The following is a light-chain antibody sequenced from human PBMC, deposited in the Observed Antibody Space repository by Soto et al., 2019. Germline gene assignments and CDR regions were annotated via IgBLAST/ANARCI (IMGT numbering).Light chain of an antibody. J-gene: IGKJ4*01. CDR1: ENVRTF. Sequence: VLTQSPATLSLSPGDRATLSCRASENVRTFVDWYQQKPGQAPRLLIYGASNRATDIPARFSGSGSGTDFTLTISNLEPEDFATYYCQQSYSTPLTFGGGTKVEIK. CDR2: GAS. V-gene: IGKV3-11*01. CDR3: QQSYSTPLT.